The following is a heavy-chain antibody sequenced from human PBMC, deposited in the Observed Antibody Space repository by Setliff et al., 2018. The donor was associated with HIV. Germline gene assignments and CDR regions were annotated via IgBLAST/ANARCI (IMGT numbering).Heavy chain of an antibody. CDR3: ARMYSGYDWSPAGARTRYFDY. CDR2: IYHSGST. J-gene: IGHJ4*02. D-gene: IGHD5-12*01. CDR1: GFSISSRYY. Sequence: SETLSLTCDVSGFSISSRYYWGWIRQPPGKGLEWIGSIYHSGSTYYNPSLMSRVTISVDTSKNQFSLKLSSVTAADTAVYYCARMYSGYDWSPAGARTRYFDYWGQGTLVTVSS. V-gene: IGHV4-38-2*01.